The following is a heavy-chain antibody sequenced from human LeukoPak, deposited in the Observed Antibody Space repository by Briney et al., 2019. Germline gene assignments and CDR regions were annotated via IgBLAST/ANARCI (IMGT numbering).Heavy chain of an antibody. D-gene: IGHD2-15*01. Sequence: GASVKVSRKVSGYTLSELSMHWGRRARGNRVKWMGGFDAEDGETIYTQKPHGRVTITEDTSTDTAYRAMSSLRSDDTAVHYRATGVGYGSGGSCYGRGKWFDPWGQGTLVTVSS. V-gene: IGHV1-24*01. CDR3: ATGVGYGSGGSCYGRGKWFDP. CDR1: GYTLSELS. CDR2: FDAEDGET. J-gene: IGHJ5*02.